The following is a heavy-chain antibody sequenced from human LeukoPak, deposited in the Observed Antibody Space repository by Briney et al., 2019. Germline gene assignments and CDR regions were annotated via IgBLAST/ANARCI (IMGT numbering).Heavy chain of an antibody. CDR1: GGSISSGGYY. V-gene: IGHV4-31*03. CDR2: IYYSGST. CDR3: ARDRVVRGVISVNWFDP. J-gene: IGHJ5*02. Sequence: SQTLSLTCTVSGGSISSGGYYWSWIRQHPGKGLEWLGYIYYSGSTYYNPSLKSRVTISVDTSKNQFSLKLRSVAAADTAVYYCARDRVVRGVISVNWFDPWGQGTLVTVSS. D-gene: IGHD3-10*01.